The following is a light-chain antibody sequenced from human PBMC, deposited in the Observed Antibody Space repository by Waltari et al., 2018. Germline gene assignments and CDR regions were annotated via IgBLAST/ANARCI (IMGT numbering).Light chain of an antibody. V-gene: IGKV3-15*01. J-gene: IGKJ2*01. Sequence: DIVMTQSPATLSVSPGERATLSCRASQSVSSNLAWYQQKPGQAPRLLIYGASTRATGIPARFSGSGSVTEFTLTISSMQSEDCAVYYCQQYNNWTPYTFGQGTKLEIK. CDR2: GAS. CDR1: QSVSSN. CDR3: QQYNNWTPYT.